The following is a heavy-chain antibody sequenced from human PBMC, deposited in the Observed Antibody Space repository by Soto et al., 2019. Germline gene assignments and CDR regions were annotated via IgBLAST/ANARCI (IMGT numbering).Heavy chain of an antibody. V-gene: IGHV1-18*01. J-gene: IGHJ6*03. CDR2: ISAYNGNT. D-gene: IGHD3-3*01. Sequence: ASVKVSCKASGYTFTSYGISWVRQAPGQGLEWMGWISAYNGNTNYAQKLQGRVTMTTDTSTSTAYMELRSLRSDDTAVYYCAREGDFWSGYPNYYSYYMDVWGKGTTVTVSS. CDR3: AREGDFWSGYPNYYSYYMDV. CDR1: GYTFTSYG.